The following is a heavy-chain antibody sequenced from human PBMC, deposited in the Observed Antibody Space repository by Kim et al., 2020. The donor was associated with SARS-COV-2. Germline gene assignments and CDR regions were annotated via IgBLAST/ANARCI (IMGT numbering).Heavy chain of an antibody. J-gene: IGHJ4*02. CDR1: GYTFTSYG. Sequence: ASVKVSCKASGYTFTSYGISWVRQAPGQGLEWMGWISAYNGNTNYAQKLQGRVTMTTDTSTSTAYMELRSLRSDDTAVYYCARELSSSWAVQGGIDYWGQGTLVTVSS. V-gene: IGHV1-18*01. D-gene: IGHD3-10*01. CDR3: ARELSSSWAVQGGIDY. CDR2: ISAYNGNT.